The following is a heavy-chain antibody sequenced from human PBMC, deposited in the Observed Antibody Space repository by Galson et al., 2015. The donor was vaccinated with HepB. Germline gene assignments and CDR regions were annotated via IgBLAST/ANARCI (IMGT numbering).Heavy chain of an antibody. D-gene: IGHD6-19*01. Sequence: SLRLSCAASGFTFSSYGMHWVRQAPGKGLEWVAVISYDGSNKYYADSVKGRFTISRDNSKNTLYLQMNSLRGEDTAVYYCAKDRSGHHYGMDVWGQGTTVTVSS. V-gene: IGHV3-30*18. J-gene: IGHJ6*02. CDR3: AKDRSGHHYGMDV. CDR1: GFTFSSYG. CDR2: ISYDGSNK.